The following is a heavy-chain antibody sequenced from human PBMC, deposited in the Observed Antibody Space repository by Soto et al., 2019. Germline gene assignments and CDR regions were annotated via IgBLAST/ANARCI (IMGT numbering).Heavy chain of an antibody. CDR3: ARIMDYYDSSGPTMGAFDI. V-gene: IGHV2-70*04. CDR2: IDWDDDK. J-gene: IGHJ3*02. CDR1: GFSLSTSGMR. Sequence: GLTLVRPTQALALTCTFAGFSLSTSGMRVSWIRQPPGKSLEWLARIDWDDDKFYSTSLKTRLTISKDTSKNQVVLTMTNMDPVDTATYYCARIMDYYDSSGPTMGAFDIWGQGTMVTVSS. D-gene: IGHD3-22*01.